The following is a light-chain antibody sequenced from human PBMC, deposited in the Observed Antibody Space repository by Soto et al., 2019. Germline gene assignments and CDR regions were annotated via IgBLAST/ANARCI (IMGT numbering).Light chain of an antibody. V-gene: IGKV2-28*01. Sequence: DIALTQSPLSLPVTPGEPASISCRSSQSLLHSNGHNYLDWYLRKPGQSPQLLIYLGSNRASGVPDRFRGSGSGTDFTLKIIRVEAEDVGVYYCLQALQTPWTFGQGNKVEI. CDR2: LGS. CDR3: LQALQTPWT. CDR1: QSLLHSNGHNY. J-gene: IGKJ1*01.